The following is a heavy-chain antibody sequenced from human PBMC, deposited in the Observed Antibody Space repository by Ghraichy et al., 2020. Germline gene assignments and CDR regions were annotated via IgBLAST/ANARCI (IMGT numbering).Heavy chain of an antibody. CDR2: IYYSGST. CDR3: AREIGTRAYYGMDV. J-gene: IGHJ6*02. Sequence: SETLSLTCTVSGGSVSSGSHYWSWIRQPPGKGLEWFGYIYYSGSTNYNPSLKSRVTISVDTSKNQFSLNRRSVTAADTAVYYCAREIGTRAYYGMDVWGQGTTVTVSS. V-gene: IGHV4-61*01. CDR1: GGSVSSGSHY. D-gene: IGHD1-7*01.